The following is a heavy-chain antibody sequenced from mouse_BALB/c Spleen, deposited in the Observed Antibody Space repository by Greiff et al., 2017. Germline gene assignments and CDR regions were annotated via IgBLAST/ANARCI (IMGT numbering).Heavy chain of an antibody. Sequence: EVQLQQSGPELVRPGVSVKISCKGSSYTFTDYAMHWVKQRPEQGLEWIGWIDPENGDTEYAPKFQGKATMTADTSSNTAYLQLSSLTSEDTAVYYCSYYGSSLDYWGQGTTLTVSS. V-gene: IGHV14-4*02. CDR3: SYYGSSLDY. J-gene: IGHJ2*01. D-gene: IGHD1-1*01. CDR1: SYTFTDYA. CDR2: IDPENGDT.